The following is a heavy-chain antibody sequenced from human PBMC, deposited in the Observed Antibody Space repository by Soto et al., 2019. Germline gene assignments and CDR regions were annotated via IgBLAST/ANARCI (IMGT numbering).Heavy chain of an antibody. Sequence: QVQLVQSGGEVKKPGASVKVSCEAAGYTFTSHGISWVRQAPGQGLEWMGWISTFHGSINYAQKFQGRVTMTTDTSTSTAYMGLRSLRSDDTAVYYCARFYSSGWPRGYFDYWGQGTPVTVSA. D-gene: IGHD6-19*01. V-gene: IGHV1-18*01. J-gene: IGHJ4*02. CDR1: GYTFTSHG. CDR3: ARFYSSGWPRGYFDY. CDR2: ISTFHGSI.